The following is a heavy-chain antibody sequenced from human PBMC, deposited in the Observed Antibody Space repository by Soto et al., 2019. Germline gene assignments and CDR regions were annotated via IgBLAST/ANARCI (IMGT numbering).Heavy chain of an antibody. CDR2: ISAGGDRT. Sequence: EVQVSESGGGLVQPGGSLRLSCATSGFTFSNYPMNWVRQAPGKGLEWVSGISAGGDRTYYADSVKGRFTIFRDNSNNSVSLRVNSLRVEDTAVYYCAGRVWGQGTLVTVSS. CDR1: GFTFSNYP. V-gene: IGHV3-23*01. CDR3: AGRV. J-gene: IGHJ4*02.